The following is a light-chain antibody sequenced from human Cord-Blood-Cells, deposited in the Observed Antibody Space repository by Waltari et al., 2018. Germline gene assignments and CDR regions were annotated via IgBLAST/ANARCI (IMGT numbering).Light chain of an antibody. CDR1: SLRSYY. J-gene: IGLJ2*01. V-gene: IGLV3-19*01. CDR3: NSRDSSGNHVV. Sequence: SSELTQDPAVSVALGQTVRVTCQGDSLRSYYASGYQQKTGQAPVLVIYGKNNRPSGITDRFSGSSSGNTASLTITGAQAEDEADYYCNSRDSSGNHVVFGGGTKLTVL. CDR2: GKN.